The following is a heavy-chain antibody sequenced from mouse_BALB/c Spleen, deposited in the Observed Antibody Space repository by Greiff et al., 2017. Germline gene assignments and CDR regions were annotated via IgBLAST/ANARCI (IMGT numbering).Heavy chain of an antibody. CDR1: GYAFTNYL. V-gene: IGHV1-54*01. CDR3: ARSYYGSSYWYFDV. D-gene: IGHD1-1*01. CDR2: INPGSGGT. Sequence: QVQLKQSGAELVRPGTSVKVSCKASGYAFTNYLIEWVKQRPGQGLEWIGVINPGSGGTNYNEKFKGKATLTADKSSSTAYMQLSSLTSDDSAVYFCARSYYGSSYWYFDVWGAGTTVTVSS. J-gene: IGHJ1*01.